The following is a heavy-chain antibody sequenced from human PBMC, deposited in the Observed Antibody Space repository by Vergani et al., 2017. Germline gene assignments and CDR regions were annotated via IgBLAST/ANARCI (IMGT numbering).Heavy chain of an antibody. CDR1: GFTFSSYA. CDR3: ARDRVVVITINCYGMDV. V-gene: IGHV3-30-3*01. CDR2: ISYDGSNK. Sequence: QVQLVESGGGVVQPGRSLRLSCAASGFTFSSYAMHWVRQAPGKGLEWVAVISYDGSNKYYADSVKGRFTISRDNSKNTLYLQMNSLRAEDTAVYYCARDRVVVITINCYGMDVWGQGATVTVSS. D-gene: IGHD3-22*01. J-gene: IGHJ6*02.